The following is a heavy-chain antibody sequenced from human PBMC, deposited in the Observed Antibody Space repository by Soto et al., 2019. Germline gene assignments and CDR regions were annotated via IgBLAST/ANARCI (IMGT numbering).Heavy chain of an antibody. D-gene: IGHD6-19*01. CDR1: GGSISSGDYY. J-gene: IGHJ1*01. Sequence: SETLSLTCTVSGGSISSGDYYWSWIRQPPGKGLEWIGEIHHSGSTNNNPSLKSRVTMSVDKSKNQFSLMLSSVTAADTAVYYCARSFGWYAIDQWGQGTLVTVSS. CDR3: ARSFGWYAIDQ. CDR2: IHHSGST. V-gene: IGHV4-39*07.